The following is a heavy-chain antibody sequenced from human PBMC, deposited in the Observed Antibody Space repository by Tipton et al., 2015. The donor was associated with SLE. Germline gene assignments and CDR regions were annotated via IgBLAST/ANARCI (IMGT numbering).Heavy chain of an antibody. D-gene: IGHD3-3*01. Sequence: SLRLSCAASGFTFSSHTMNWVRQAPGKGLQWVANIKQDGGETNYLDTVEDRFTISRDNAKNSLFLEMNSLRAEDTGVYYCARAEEWLFPMDVWGKGTTVTVSS. CDR2: IKQDGGET. V-gene: IGHV3-7*01. J-gene: IGHJ6*04. CDR3: ARAEEWLFPMDV. CDR1: GFTFSSHT.